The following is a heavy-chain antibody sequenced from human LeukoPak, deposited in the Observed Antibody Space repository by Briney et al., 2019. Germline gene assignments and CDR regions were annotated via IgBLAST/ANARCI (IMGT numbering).Heavy chain of an antibody. Sequence: GGSLRLSCAASGFIFSSHWMSWVRQAPGKGLEWVAKIKQDGGEKNYVDSVEGRFTISRDNAKNSLYLQMNSLRAEDTAMYYCARGGSGWYVVYYYGMDVWGQGTTVTVSS. V-gene: IGHV3-7*01. CDR3: ARGGSGWYVVYYYGMDV. J-gene: IGHJ6*02. CDR2: IKQDGGEK. CDR1: GFIFSSHW. D-gene: IGHD6-19*01.